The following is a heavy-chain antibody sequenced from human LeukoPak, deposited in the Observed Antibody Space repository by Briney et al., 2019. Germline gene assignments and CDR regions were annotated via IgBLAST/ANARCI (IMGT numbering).Heavy chain of an antibody. CDR3: ARRSGTRYCSSTSCYGAWYFDL. V-gene: IGHV1-2*02. CDR2: INPNSGGT. CDR1: GYTFTGYY. Sequence: GASVKVSCKASGYTFTGYYMHWVRQAPGQGLEWMGWINPNSGGTNYAQKFQGRVTMTRDTSIRTAYMELSRLRSDDTAVYYCARRSGTRYCSSTSCYGAWYFDLWGRGTLVTVSS. D-gene: IGHD2-2*01. J-gene: IGHJ2*01.